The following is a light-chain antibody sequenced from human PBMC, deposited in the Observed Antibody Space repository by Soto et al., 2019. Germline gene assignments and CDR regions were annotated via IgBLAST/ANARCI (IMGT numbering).Light chain of an antibody. J-gene: IGKJ5*01. Sequence: AIRMAQSRSSLTPPTGDRVTNPWRASQGISSYLAWYQQKPGKAPKLLIYAASTLQSGVPSRFSGSGSGTDFTLTISCLQSEDFATYYCQQYYSYPITFGQGTRLEIK. V-gene: IGKV1-8*01. CDR3: QQYYSYPIT. CDR2: AAS. CDR1: QGISSY.